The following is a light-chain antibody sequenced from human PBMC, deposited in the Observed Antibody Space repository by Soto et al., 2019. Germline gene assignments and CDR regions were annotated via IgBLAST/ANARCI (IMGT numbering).Light chain of an antibody. CDR1: SSDVGGYNL. CDR2: EGS. Sequence: QSALTQPASVSGSPGQSITISCTGTSSDVGGYNLVSWYQQHPGKAPKLMIYEGSKRPSGVSNRFSGSKSGNMASLTISGLQAEDEADYYCCSYAGSSTLIFGGGTKLTVL. V-gene: IGLV2-23*01. J-gene: IGLJ2*01. CDR3: CSYAGSSTLI.